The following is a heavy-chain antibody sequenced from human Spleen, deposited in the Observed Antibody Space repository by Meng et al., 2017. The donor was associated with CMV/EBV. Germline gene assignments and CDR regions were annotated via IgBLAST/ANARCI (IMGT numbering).Heavy chain of an antibody. Sequence: SVKVSCKASEGTFSTYGITWVRQAPGQGLEWMGGIIPVLGTTTYALNFQGRVTIPADTSTNTAYMELSSLRSGDTAIYYCAEVSNEDYYYGLDVWGQGTPVTVSS. CDR1: EGTFSTYG. D-gene: IGHD1-1*01. CDR2: IIPVLGTT. V-gene: IGHV1-69*10. J-gene: IGHJ6*01. CDR3: AEVSNEDYYYGLDV.